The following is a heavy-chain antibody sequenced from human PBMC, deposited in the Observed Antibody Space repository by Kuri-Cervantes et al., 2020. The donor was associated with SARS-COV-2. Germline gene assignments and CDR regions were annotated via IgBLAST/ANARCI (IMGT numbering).Heavy chain of an antibody. V-gene: IGHV1-69*13. CDR3: ARVLTRDIVVVPAASRKYYYYGTDV. CDR2: IIPIFGTA. D-gene: IGHD2-2*01. J-gene: IGHJ6*02. CDR1: GYTFTSYY. Sequence: SVKVSCKASGYTFTSYYMHWVRQAPGQGLEWMGGIIPIFGTANYAQKFQGRVTITADESTSTAYMELSSLRSEDTAVYYCARVLTRDIVVVPAASRKYYYYGTDVWGQGTTVTVSS.